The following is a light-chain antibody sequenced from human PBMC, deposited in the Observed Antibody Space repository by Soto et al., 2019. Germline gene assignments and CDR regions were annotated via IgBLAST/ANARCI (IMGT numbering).Light chain of an antibody. Sequence: EIVLTQSPGTLSLSPGERATLSCRASQGVTSNYLAWYQQRPGQAPRLLIYDASNRATGIPDRFSGGGSGKDFTLPISRLEPEDFAMYYCQKYGISPPTTFAQGTRREIE. CDR1: QGVTSNY. J-gene: IGKJ5*01. CDR3: QKYGISPPTT. V-gene: IGKV3-20*01. CDR2: DAS.